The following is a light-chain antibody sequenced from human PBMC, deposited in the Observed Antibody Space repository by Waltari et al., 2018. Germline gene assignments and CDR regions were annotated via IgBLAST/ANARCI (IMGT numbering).Light chain of an antibody. CDR3: SSYTSSSTRV. J-gene: IGLJ2*01. V-gene: IGLV2-14*03. CDR2: DVS. CDR1: SSDVGGYNY. Sequence: QSALTQPASVSGSPGQSITISCTGTSSDVGGYNYVSWYQQHPGKAPKLMICDVSKRPSGVSNRFSGSKSGNPASLTISGLQAEDEADYYCSSYTSSSTRVFGGGTKLTVL.